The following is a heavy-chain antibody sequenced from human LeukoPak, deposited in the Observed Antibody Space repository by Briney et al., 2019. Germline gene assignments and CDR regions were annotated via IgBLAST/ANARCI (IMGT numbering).Heavy chain of an antibody. CDR1: GGSFNDYY. J-gene: IGHJ6*03. V-gene: IGHV4-34*01. CDR3: ARHGMSDYYYYYYMDV. Sequence: PSKTLSLTCAVYGGSFNDYYWSWIRQAPGKGLEWIGEINHSGVTNYNPSLKSRVTISVDTSKNQFSLKLSSVTAADTAVYYCARHGMSDYYYYYYMDVWGKGTTVTVSS. CDR2: INHSGVT. D-gene: IGHD1-26*01.